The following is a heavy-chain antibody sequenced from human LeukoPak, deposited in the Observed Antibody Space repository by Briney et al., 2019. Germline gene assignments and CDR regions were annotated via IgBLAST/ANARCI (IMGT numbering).Heavy chain of an antibody. CDR2: IYDRGPA. V-gene: IGHV4-30-2*06. CDR1: GYAITSGGFS. CDR3: AREGASQDVRGFDS. J-gene: IGHJ4*02. D-gene: IGHD3-10*02. Sequence: PSETLSLTCTVSGYAITSGGFSWNWIRQSPGKGLEWIGCIYDRGPAYYNPSLKSRLTISVDTPRNQLSLRLTSVTAADTAVYYCAREGASQDVRGFDSWGQGTQVTVSS.